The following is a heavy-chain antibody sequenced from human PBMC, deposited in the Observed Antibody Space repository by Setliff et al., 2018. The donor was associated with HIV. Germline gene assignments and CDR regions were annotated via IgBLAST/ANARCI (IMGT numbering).Heavy chain of an antibody. CDR3: GRHRVAARPSYFDL. CDR2: TYFRGGT. J-gene: IGHJ4*02. V-gene: IGHV4-39*01. CDR1: GGSISGSYY. Sequence: LSLTCAVSGGSISGSYYWAWIRQPPGKGLEWIGSTYFRGGTYNNPSLENRFSISIEPSENQISLKLYSVTAADTAIYYCGRHRVAARPSYFDLWGQGTQVTVSS. D-gene: IGHD6-6*01.